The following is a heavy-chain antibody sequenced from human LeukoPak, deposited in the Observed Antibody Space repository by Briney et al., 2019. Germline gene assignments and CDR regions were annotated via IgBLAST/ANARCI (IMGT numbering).Heavy chain of an antibody. Sequence: GESLKISCKGSGYSFTTYWMGWVRQMPGKGLEWMGIIYPGDSDTRYSPSFQGQVTISADRSISTAYLQWSSLKASDTAMYYCARYDNWNDPEIDYWGQGTLVTVSS. D-gene: IGHD1-20*01. J-gene: IGHJ4*02. CDR3: ARYDNWNDPEIDY. CDR1: GYSFTTYW. CDR2: IYPGDSDT. V-gene: IGHV5-51*01.